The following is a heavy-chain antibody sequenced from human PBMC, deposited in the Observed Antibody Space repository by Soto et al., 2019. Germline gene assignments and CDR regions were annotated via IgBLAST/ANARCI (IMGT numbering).Heavy chain of an antibody. CDR1: GGSVSSNDCS. D-gene: IGHD2-2*03. CDR2: SYSNYDN. CDR3: ARLNGFCVGPKCRGYYGMYV. J-gene: IGHJ6*02. Sequence: QLQLQESGPGLVKPSETLSLTCAVSGGSVSSNDCSWGWVRQSPETGLEWIATSYSNYDNHYNPSLLSLVSISVDTSKTEFSLRLSSVTASATAVYYCARLNGFCVGPKCRGYYGMYVGGRGTTVTVSS. V-gene: IGHV4-39*01.